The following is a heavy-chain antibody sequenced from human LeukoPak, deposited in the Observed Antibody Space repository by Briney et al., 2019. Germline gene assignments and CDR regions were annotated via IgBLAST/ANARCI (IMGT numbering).Heavy chain of an antibody. V-gene: IGHV4-59*01. J-gene: IGHJ4*02. D-gene: IGHD3-3*01. CDR3: ARARIYDFWSGPNSYYFDY. CDR1: GGSISSYY. CDR2: IYYSGST. Sequence: SETLSLTCTVSGGSISSYYWSWLRQPPGKGLEWIGYIYYSGSTNYNPSLKSRVTISVDTSKNQFSLKLSSVTAADTAVYYCARARIYDFWSGPNSYYFDYWGQGTLVTVSS.